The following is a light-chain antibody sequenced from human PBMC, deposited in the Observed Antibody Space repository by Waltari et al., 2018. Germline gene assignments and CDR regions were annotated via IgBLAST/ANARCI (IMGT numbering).Light chain of an antibody. CDR3: AAWDDSLNGPV. J-gene: IGLJ3*02. Sequence: QSVLTQPPSASGTPGQRVSISCSGSNSNIGTNTVNWYQQRPGTSPKLLIYSNNNRPSGVPDRFSGSKSGTSASLAISGLQSEDEAEYYCAAWDDSLNGPVFGAGTKLTVL. CDR1: NSNIGTNT. V-gene: IGLV1-44*01. CDR2: SNN.